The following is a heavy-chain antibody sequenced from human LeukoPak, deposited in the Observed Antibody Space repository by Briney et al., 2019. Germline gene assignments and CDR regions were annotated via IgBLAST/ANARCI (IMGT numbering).Heavy chain of an antibody. CDR2: ISSSSSTI. CDR1: GFTLSSYS. Sequence: GSLRLSCAASGFTLSSYSMNWVRQAPGKGLEWVSYISSSSSTIYYADSVKGRFTISRDNAKNSLYLQMNSLRAEDTAVYYCARDRVGAMRYNWYDPWGQGTLVTVSS. V-gene: IGHV3-48*04. J-gene: IGHJ5*02. D-gene: IGHD1-26*01. CDR3: ARDRVGAMRYNWYDP.